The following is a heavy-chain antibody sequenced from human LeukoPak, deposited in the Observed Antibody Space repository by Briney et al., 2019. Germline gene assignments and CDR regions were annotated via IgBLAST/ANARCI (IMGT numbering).Heavy chain of an antibody. J-gene: IGHJ5*02. CDR3: AGATLNWFDP. V-gene: IGHV1-18*01. D-gene: IGHD1-26*01. CDR1: GYTFTSYG. CDR2: ISAYNGNT. Sequence: ASVKVSCKASGYTFTSYGISWVRQAPGQGLEWMRWISAYNGNTNYAQKLQGRVTMTTDTSTSTAYMELRSLRSNGTAVYYCAGATLNWFDPWGQGTLVTVSS.